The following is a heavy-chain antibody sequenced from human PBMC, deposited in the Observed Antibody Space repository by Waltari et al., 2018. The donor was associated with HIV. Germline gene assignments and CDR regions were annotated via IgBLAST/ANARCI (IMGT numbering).Heavy chain of an antibody. CDR3: ARTMDHVDTVIERYWYFDL. CDR2: IIPIFGTT. V-gene: IGHV1-69*01. CDR1: GGTFSSYA. D-gene: IGHD5-18*01. J-gene: IGHJ2*01. Sequence: QVQLVQSGAEVKKPGSSVKVSCKASGGTFSSYAISWVRQAPGQGLEWMGGIIPIFGTTNYAQKFQGRVTITADESTSTAYMELSSLRSEDTAVYYCARTMDHVDTVIERYWYFDLWGRGTLVTVSS.